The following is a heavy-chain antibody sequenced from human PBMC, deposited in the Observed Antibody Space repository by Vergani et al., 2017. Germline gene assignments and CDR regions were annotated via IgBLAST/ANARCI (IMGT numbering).Heavy chain of an antibody. D-gene: IGHD2-21*02. V-gene: IGHV3-48*03. CDR1: GFTFSSYE. CDR3: AKSQTYCGGDCLNYYGLDV. J-gene: IGHJ6*02. CDR2: ISSSGSTI. Sequence: EVQLVESGGGLVQPGGSLRLSCAASGFTFSSYEMNWVRQAPGKGLEWVSYISSSGSTIYYADSVKGRFTISRDNAKNSLYLQMNSLRVEDTAVYYCAKSQTYCGGDCLNYYGLDVWGQGTTVTVSS.